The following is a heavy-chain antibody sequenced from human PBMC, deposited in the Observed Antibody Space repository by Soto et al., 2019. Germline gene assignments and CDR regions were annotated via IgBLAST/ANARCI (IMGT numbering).Heavy chain of an antibody. V-gene: IGHV4-31*03. CDR1: GGSISSGGYY. CDR3: ARVGSSWYNADWYFDL. J-gene: IGHJ2*01. D-gene: IGHD6-13*01. CDR2: IYYSGST. Sequence: PSETLSLTCTVSGGSISSGGYYWSWIRQHPGKGLEWIGYIYYSGSTYYNPSLKSRVTISVDTSKNQFSLKLSSVTAADTAVYYCARVGSSWYNADWYFDLWGRGTLVTVSS.